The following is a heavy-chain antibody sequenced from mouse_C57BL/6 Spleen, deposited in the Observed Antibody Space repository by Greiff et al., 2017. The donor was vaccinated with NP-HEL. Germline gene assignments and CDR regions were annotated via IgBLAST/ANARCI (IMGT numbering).Heavy chain of an antibody. CDR2: IYPRSGNT. CDR3: ARNDYDFFDY. Sequence: VMLVESGAELARPGASVKLSCKASGYTFTSYGISWVKQRTGQGLEWIGEIYPRSGNTYYNEKFKDKATLTADKSSSTAYMQLSSLTYEDSAVYYCARNDYDFFDYWGQGTTLTVSS. V-gene: IGHV1-81*01. CDR1: GYTFTSYG. J-gene: IGHJ2*01. D-gene: IGHD2-4*01.